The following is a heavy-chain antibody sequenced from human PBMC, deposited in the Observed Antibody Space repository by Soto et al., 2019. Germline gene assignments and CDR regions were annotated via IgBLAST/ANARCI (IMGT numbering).Heavy chain of an antibody. D-gene: IGHD3-10*01. Sequence: PSETLSLTCTVSGGSISGYYWSWIRQSPGNGLEWIAHVHYSGTTKYNPSLKSRITISAETSKNQFSLILTSVTAADTAVYYCARTMNRGYFDYWGQGALVTVSS. CDR3: ARTMNRGYFDY. CDR2: VHYSGTT. V-gene: IGHV4-59*01. J-gene: IGHJ4*02. CDR1: GGSISGYY.